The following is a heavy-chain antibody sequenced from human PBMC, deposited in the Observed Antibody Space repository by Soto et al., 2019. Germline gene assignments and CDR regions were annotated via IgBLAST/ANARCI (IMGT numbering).Heavy chain of an antibody. CDR1: GGSISSYY. CDR3: ARDFYDRSGYYYD. J-gene: IGHJ4*02. D-gene: IGHD3-22*01. V-gene: IGHV4-59*01. Sequence: PSETLSLTCTVSGGSISSYYWGWIRQPPGKGLEWIGYIYHSGSTNYNPSLTSRVTISIDTPKNQFSLNLRSLAAADTAVYYCARDFYDRSGYYYDWGQGILVTVSS. CDR2: IYHSGST.